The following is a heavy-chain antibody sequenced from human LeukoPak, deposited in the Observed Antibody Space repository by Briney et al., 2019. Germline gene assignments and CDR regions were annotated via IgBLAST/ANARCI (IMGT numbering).Heavy chain of an antibody. V-gene: IGHV3-23*01. J-gene: IGHJ4*02. Sequence: GGSLRLSCAASGFTFISYAMSWVRQAPGKGLEWVSVISGSGGSTHYADSAKGRFTISRDNLKNTLYLQMSSLRAEDTAVYYCAKESPVFDYWGQGTLVTVSS. CDR2: ISGSGGST. CDR1: GFTFISYA. CDR3: AKESPVFDY.